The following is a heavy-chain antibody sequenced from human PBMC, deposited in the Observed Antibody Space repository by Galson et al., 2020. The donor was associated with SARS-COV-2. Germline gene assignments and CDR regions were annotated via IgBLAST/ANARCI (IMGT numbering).Heavy chain of an antibody. CDR1: GFTLCSNG. CDR2: TIATT. D-gene: IGHD3-10*02. J-gene: IGHJ6*03. CDR3: AKDFVRGIGYMDV. Sequence: GVSLKISCAASGFTLCSNGMSWVPQAHTHSPQSAETTIATTYYAAPVRRRFTISRDDSKNTLYLQMNGLGADDTAVYYCAKDFVRGIGYMDVWGPGTTVTISS. V-gene: IGHV3-23*01.